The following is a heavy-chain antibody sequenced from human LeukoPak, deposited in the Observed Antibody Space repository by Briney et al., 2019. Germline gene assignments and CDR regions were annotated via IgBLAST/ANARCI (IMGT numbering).Heavy chain of an antibody. V-gene: IGHV3-30*03. CDR3: ARRAGAYSHPYDY. D-gene: IGHD4/OR15-4a*01. J-gene: IGHJ4*02. Sequence: PGGSLRLSCAASGFTFSSFGMHWVRQAPGKGLEWVSVISYDGNEEYYADSVKGRFTVSRDNSRNTLYLQMNSLRAEDTAVYYCARRAGAYSHPYDYWGQGTLVTVSS. CDR2: ISYDGNEE. CDR1: GFTFSSFG.